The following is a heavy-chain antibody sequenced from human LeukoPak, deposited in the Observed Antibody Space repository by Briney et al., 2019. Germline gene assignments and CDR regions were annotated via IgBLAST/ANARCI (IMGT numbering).Heavy chain of an antibody. V-gene: IGHV1-2*02. D-gene: IGHD1-26*01. CDR3: ARSGSRGTRVHFDY. CDR2: INPNSGGT. CDR1: GGTFSSYA. Sequence: ASVKVSCKASGGTFSSYAISWVRQAPGQGLGWMGWINPNSGGTNYAQKFQGRVTMTRDTSISTAYMELSRLRSDDTAVYYCARSGSRGTRVHFDYWGQGTLVTVS. J-gene: IGHJ4*02.